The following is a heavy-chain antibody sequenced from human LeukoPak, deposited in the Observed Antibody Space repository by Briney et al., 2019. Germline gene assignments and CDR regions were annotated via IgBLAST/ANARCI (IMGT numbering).Heavy chain of an antibody. D-gene: IGHD2/OR15-2a*01. CDR3: ARAPAPVEYNIDY. CDR1: GYTFSGYY. Sequence: ASVKVSCKASGYTFSGYYMHWVRQAPGQGLEWMGWISPNSGATSYAQKFQGRVTLTKDTSMSAAYMEVSRLRSDDTAVYYCARAPAPVEYNIDYWGQGTLVTVSS. J-gene: IGHJ4*02. V-gene: IGHV1-2*02. CDR2: ISPNSGAT.